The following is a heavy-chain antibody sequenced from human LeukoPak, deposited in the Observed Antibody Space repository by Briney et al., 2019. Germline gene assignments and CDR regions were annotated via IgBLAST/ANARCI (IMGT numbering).Heavy chain of an antibody. Sequence: GGSLRLSCAASGFTFSSYEMNWVRQAPGKGLEWVSYISSSGSTIYYADSVKGLFTISRDNAKNSLYLQMNSLRAEDTAVYYCARVARDGYNNYYYYYGMDVWGQGTTVTVSS. V-gene: IGHV3-48*03. J-gene: IGHJ6*02. CDR2: ISSSGSTI. D-gene: IGHD5-24*01. CDR3: ARVARDGYNNYYYYYGMDV. CDR1: GFTFSSYE.